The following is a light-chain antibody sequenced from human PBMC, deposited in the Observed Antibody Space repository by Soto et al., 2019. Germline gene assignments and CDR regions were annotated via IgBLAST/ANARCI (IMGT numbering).Light chain of an antibody. Sequence: DIVMTQSPDSLAVSLGERATINCKSSQSVLYSSNNKHYLAWYQQRPGQPPKLLIYWASTRESGVPDRFSGSGSGSDFTLTITSLQAEDVAVYYCHQYESTPPTFGQGNKLEI. CDR3: HQYESTPPT. J-gene: IGKJ2*01. CDR2: WAS. CDR1: QSVLYSSNNKHY. V-gene: IGKV4-1*01.